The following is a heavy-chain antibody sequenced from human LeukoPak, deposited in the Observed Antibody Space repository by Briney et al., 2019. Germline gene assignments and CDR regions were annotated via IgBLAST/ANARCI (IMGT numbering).Heavy chain of an antibody. V-gene: IGHV3-30*01. CDR2: ISYDSNYR. J-gene: IGHJ4*02. D-gene: IGHD2-15*01. CDR3: ARDRRFYCDY. Sequence: GGSLRLSYAASGFTFSHYPMHWVRQAPGKGLEWVAVISYDSNYRYYADSVKGRFTISRGNSNNTLYLQIDSLRPEDTAMYFCARDRRFYCDYWGQGTLVTVSS. CDR1: GFTFSHYP.